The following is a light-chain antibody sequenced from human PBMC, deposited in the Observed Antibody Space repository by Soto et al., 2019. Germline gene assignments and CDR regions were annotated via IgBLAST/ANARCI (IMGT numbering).Light chain of an antibody. Sequence: QSALTQPASVSGSPGQSITISCTGTSSDVGGYKYVSWYQQHPGKAPKLMIFEVSNRPSGVSNRFSGSKSGNTASLTISGLQAEDEADYYCSSYTSSSTYVVFGGGTKVTVL. CDR2: EVS. CDR3: SSYTSSSTYVV. CDR1: SSDVGGYKY. V-gene: IGLV2-14*01. J-gene: IGLJ2*01.